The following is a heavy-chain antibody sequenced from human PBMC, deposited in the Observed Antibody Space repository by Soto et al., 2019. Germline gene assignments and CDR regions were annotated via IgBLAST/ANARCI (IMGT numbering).Heavy chain of an antibody. CDR3: ARMASSGSLNWFDP. Sequence: ASVKVSCKASGYTFTNYEINWVRQATGQGLEWMGWMNPGSGNTGYAHKFQGRVTMTRNISISTSYMELSRLGSDDTAIYYCARMASSGSLNWFDPWGQGTLVTDSS. D-gene: IGHD3-10*01. V-gene: IGHV1-8*01. CDR1: GYTFTNYE. J-gene: IGHJ5*02. CDR2: MNPGSGNT.